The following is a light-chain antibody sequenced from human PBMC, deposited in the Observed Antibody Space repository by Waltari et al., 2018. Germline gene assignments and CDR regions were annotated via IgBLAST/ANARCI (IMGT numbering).Light chain of an antibody. Sequence: DIQMTQSPSTLSASVGDRVTITCRASQKINSWLAWYQQKPGKAPKLLIYKTSSLESGVPSRFSGSGSGTDFNLTISSLQPDDFATYYCQQLETFGQGTRVDI. V-gene: IGKV1-5*03. CDR2: KTS. CDR3: QQLET. J-gene: IGKJ1*01. CDR1: QKINSW.